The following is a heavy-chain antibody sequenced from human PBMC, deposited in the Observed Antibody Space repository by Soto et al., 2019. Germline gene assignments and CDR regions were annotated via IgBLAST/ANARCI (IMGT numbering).Heavy chain of an antibody. J-gene: IGHJ3*02. CDR1: GLTFDDYA. CDR3: AKDTSAAAKGALDI. D-gene: IGHD6-13*01. Sequence: PGGSIRLSCAASGLTFDDYAMHWVRQAPGKGLEWVSLISWDGGSTYYADSVKGRFTISRDNSKNSLYLQMNSLRAEDTALYYCAKDTSAAAKGALDIWGQGTMVTVSS. V-gene: IGHV3-43D*04. CDR2: ISWDGGST.